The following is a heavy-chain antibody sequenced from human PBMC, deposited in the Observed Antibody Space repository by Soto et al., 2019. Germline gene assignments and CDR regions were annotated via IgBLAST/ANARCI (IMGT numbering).Heavy chain of an antibody. D-gene: IGHD3-10*01. CDR1: GYTFTNYA. CDR2: INAGNGNT. V-gene: IGHV1-3*01. Sequence: QVQLVQSGAEVKKPGASVKVSCKASGYTFTNYAIDWVRQAPGQRLEWMGWINAGNGNTKYSQKFLGRVTITRDTSASTAYMELSSLRSEDTAGYYCARDMGFGLSDYWGQGILVTVSS. CDR3: ARDMGFGLSDY. J-gene: IGHJ4*02.